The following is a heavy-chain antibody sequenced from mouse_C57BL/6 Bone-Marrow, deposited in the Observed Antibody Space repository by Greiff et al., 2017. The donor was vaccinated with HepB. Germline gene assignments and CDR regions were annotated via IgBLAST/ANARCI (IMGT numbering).Heavy chain of an antibody. D-gene: IGHD1-1*02. V-gene: IGHV1-64*01. CDR3: ASGGFNYYAMDY. Sequence: QVQLQQPGAELVKPGASVKLSCKASGYTFTSYWMHWVKQRPGQGLEWIGMIHPNSGSTNYNEKFKSKATLTVDKSSSTAYMQLSSLTSEDSAVYYCASGGFNYYAMDYWGQGTSVTVSS. CDR1: GYTFTSYW. J-gene: IGHJ4*01. CDR2: IHPNSGST.